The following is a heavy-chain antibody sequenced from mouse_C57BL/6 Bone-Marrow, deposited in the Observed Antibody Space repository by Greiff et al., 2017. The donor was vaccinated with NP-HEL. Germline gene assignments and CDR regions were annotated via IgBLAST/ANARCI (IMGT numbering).Heavy chain of an antibody. CDR3: ARLLRYAMDY. Sequence: VQLQQSGPGLVQPSQSLSITCTVSGFSLTSYGVHWVRQSPGKGLEWLGVIWRGGSTDYNADFIYRLSISKDNSKSQVFFKMNSLQADDTAIYYCARLLRYAMDYWGQGTSVTVSS. V-gene: IGHV2-2*01. CDR2: IWRGGST. D-gene: IGHD1-1*01. J-gene: IGHJ4*01. CDR1: GFSLTSYG.